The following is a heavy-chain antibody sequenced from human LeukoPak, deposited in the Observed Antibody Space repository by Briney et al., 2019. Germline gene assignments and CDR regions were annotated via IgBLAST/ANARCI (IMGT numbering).Heavy chain of an antibody. CDR2: MYYSGNT. Sequence: SETLSLTCTLSSGSISISSHSWGWIRQPPGKGLEWIGSMYYSGNTYYNSSLKSRLTISVDTSKTQLSLKVTSVTAEDTALYYCARHQNRSGSTYHFDYWGQGTLVTVSS. D-gene: IGHD6-19*01. J-gene: IGHJ4*02. CDR3: ARHQNRSGSTYHFDY. V-gene: IGHV4-39*01. CDR1: SGSISISSHS.